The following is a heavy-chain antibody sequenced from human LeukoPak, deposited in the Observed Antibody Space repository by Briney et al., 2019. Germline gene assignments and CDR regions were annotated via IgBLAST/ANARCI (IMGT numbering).Heavy chain of an antibody. J-gene: IGHJ4*02. CDR1: GFTLSNYG. CDR3: ARGTLKAAATDFDY. Sequence: PGRSLRLSCAVSGFTLSNYGMSWVRQAPGKGLEWVSGINWNGGSTGYADSVKGRFTISRDNAKNSLYLQMNSLRAEDTALYYCARGTLKAAATDFDYWGQGTLVTVSS. V-gene: IGHV3-20*04. D-gene: IGHD6-13*01. CDR2: INWNGGST.